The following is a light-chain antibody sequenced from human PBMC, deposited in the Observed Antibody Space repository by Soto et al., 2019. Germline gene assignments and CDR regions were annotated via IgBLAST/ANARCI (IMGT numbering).Light chain of an antibody. J-gene: IGLJ1*01. V-gene: IGLV1-51*01. CDR2: DNN. Sequence: QSVLTQPPSVSAAPGQKVIISCSGSSSNIGNNYVSWYQQLPGTAPKLLIYDNNNRPSGIPDRFSGSKSGTSATLGITGLQTGDEADYYCGTWDSSLSAGYVFGTGTKVTVL. CDR1: SSNIGNNY. CDR3: GTWDSSLSAGYV.